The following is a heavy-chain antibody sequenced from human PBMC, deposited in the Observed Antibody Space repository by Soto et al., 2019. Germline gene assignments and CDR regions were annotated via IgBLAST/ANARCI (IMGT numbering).Heavy chain of an antibody. CDR1: GFTFSSYA. Sequence: GWSLRLSCAAPGFTFSSYAMSWVRQAPGTGLEWGSSISGSGGSTYFADSVKGRFTISRDNSKNTLYLQMNSLRVEDTAVYYCAKHLGYSSNYGMDVWGQGTTVTVSS. D-gene: IGHD6-13*01. CDR3: AKHLGYSSNYGMDV. V-gene: IGHV3-23*01. CDR2: ISGSGGST. J-gene: IGHJ6*02.